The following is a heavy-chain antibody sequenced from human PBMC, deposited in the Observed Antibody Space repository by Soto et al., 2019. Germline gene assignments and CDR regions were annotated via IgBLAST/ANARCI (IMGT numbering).Heavy chain of an antibody. CDR2: INPNSGGT. D-gene: IGHD2-15*01. CDR1: GYTFTGYY. Sequence: QVQLVQSGAEVKKPGASVKVSCKASGYTFTGYYMHWVRQAPGQGLEWMGWINPNSGGTNYAQKFQGWVTMTRDTSISTAYMELSRLRSDDTAVYYCARGGAATLYYYYYYYMDVWGKGTTVTVSS. CDR3: ARGGAATLYYYYYYYMDV. J-gene: IGHJ6*03. V-gene: IGHV1-2*04.